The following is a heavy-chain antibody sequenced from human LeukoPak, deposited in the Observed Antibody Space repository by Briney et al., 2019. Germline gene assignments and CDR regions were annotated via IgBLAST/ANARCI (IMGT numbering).Heavy chain of an antibody. CDR1: GGTFSSYA. Sequence: ASVKVSCKASGGTFSSYAISWVRQAPGQGLEWMGRIIPILGIANYAQKFQGRVTITADKSTSTAYMELSSLKAEDTAVYYCARGPPSLRYFDWLLSPGYWGQGTLVTVSS. V-gene: IGHV1-69*04. CDR3: ARGPPSLRYFDWLLSPGY. CDR2: IIPILGIA. D-gene: IGHD3-9*01. J-gene: IGHJ4*02.